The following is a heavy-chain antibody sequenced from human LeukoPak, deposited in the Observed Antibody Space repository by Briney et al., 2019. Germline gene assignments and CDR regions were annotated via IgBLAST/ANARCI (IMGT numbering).Heavy chain of an antibody. Sequence: GESLKISCKGSGYSFTKSWIGWVRQMPGKGLEWMGIIYPGDSDTRYSPSFQGQVTISADKSITTAYLHWSSLKASATAMYYCARHGYGYYFDYWGQGTLVTVSS. J-gene: IGHJ4*02. V-gene: IGHV5-51*01. CDR3: ARHGYGYYFDY. CDR2: IYPGDSDT. D-gene: IGHD5-12*01. CDR1: GYSFTKSW.